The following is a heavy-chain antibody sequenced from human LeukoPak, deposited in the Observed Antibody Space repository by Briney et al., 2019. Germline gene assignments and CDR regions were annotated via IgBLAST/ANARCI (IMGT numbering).Heavy chain of an antibody. Sequence: GASVKVSCKASGYTFTSYGISWVRQAPGQGLEWMGWISAYNGNTNYAQKLQGRVTMTTDTSTSTAYMELRSLRSDDTAVYYCARDGEQQLVLWVPYYSYYGMDVWGQGTTVTVSS. V-gene: IGHV1-18*01. CDR1: GYTFTSYG. J-gene: IGHJ6*02. D-gene: IGHD6-13*01. CDR3: ARDGEQQLVLWVPYYSYYGMDV. CDR2: ISAYNGNT.